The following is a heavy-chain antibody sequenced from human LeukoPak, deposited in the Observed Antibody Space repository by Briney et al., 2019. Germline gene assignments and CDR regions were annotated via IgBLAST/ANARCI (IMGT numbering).Heavy chain of an antibody. V-gene: IGHV4-39*07. Sequence: SETLSLTCTVSGGSISSSSYYWGWIRQPPGKGLEWIGSIYYSGSTYYNPSLKSRVTISVDTSKNQFSLKLSSVTAADTAVYYCARVSWSYGSPLDYWGQGTLVTVSS. CDR3: ARVSWSYGSPLDY. D-gene: IGHD3-10*01. CDR1: GGSISSSSYY. CDR2: IYYSGST. J-gene: IGHJ4*02.